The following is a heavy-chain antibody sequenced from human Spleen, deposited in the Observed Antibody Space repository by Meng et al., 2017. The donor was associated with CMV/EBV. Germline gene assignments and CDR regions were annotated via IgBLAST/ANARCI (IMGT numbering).Heavy chain of an antibody. CDR1: GFTFSDYS. V-gene: IGHV3-30-3*01. D-gene: IGHD6-6*01. CDR2: ISYDGSNK. J-gene: IGHJ6*02. CDR3: TRERIAARGLDV. Sequence: GGSLRLSCAASGFTFSDYSMHWVRQAPGEGLEWVAVISYDGSNKYYADSVRGRFSIARDNSKNTLYLKMNSLRPEDTALYYCTRERIAARGLDVWGQGTTVTVSS.